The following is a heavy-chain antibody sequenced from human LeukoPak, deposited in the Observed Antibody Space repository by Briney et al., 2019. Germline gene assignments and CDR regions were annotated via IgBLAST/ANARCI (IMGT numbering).Heavy chain of an antibody. V-gene: IGHV3-30*02. CDR2: IRYDGNIK. CDR3: ARVGNLARGVTNYFDY. J-gene: IGHJ4*02. CDR1: GFTFSTYG. Sequence: GGSLRLSCAASGFTFSTYGMHWVRQAPGKGLEWVGFIRYDGNIKYYADSVKGRFTFSRDNSKNTLYLQMNSLRAGDTAVYYCARVGNLARGVTNYFDYWGQGTLVTVSS. D-gene: IGHD3-10*01.